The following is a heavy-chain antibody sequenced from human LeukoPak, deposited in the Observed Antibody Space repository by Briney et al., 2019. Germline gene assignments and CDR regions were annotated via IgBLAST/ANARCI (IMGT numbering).Heavy chain of an antibody. V-gene: IGHV3-30-3*01. Sequence: PGGSLRLSCAASGFTFNSYSMHWVRQAPGKGLEWVTAISDDETYKFYADSVKGRFTISRDNSKNTLYLQMNSLRAEDTAVYYCARTGGSYPYYFEYWGQGTLVTVSS. CDR3: ARTGGSYPYYFEY. D-gene: IGHD1-26*01. CDR2: ISDDETYK. J-gene: IGHJ4*02. CDR1: GFTFNSYS.